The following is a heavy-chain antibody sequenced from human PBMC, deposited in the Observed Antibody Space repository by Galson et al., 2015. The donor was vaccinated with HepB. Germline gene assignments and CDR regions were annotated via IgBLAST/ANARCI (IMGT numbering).Heavy chain of an antibody. CDR3: ARERYSSRTNDY. V-gene: IGHV3-21*01. CDR1: GFTFSSYS. CDR2: ISSSSSYI. Sequence: SLRLSCAASGFTFSSYSMNWVRQAPGKGLEWVSSISSSSSYIYYADSVKGRFTISRNNAKNTLYLQMNSLRAEDTAVYYCARERYSSRTNDYWGQGTLVTVSS. J-gene: IGHJ4*02. D-gene: IGHD6-13*01.